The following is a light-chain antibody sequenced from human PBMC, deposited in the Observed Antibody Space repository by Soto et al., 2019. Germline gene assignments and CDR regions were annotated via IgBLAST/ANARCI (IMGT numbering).Light chain of an antibody. CDR1: QGISSW. J-gene: IGKJ4*01. Sequence: DIQMTQSPSSVSASVGDRVTVTCRASQGISSWLGWFQQKPGKAPKLLIYAASSLQRGVPSRFNGSGGGADDTLLRSSQQPEDCATGYVRQANSSSLTVGGCPQVQSK. CDR3: RQANSSSLT. V-gene: IGKV1-12*01. CDR2: AAS.